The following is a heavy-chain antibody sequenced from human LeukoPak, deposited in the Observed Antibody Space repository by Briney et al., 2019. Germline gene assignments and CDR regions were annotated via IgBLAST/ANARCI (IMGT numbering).Heavy chain of an antibody. CDR2: ISGSSTTI. Sequence: GGSVSLSCAASGLPHNRYSMSGVRHAPGKGLDWGLSISGSSTTIYYTDSVKGRLTIVRDNAKNSLYLEMKSLRDEDTAVYYWETAGMATVPGYYWGQGTLVTVSS. J-gene: IGHJ4*02. CDR3: ETAGMATVPGYY. CDR1: GLPHNRYS. V-gene: IGHV3-48*02. D-gene: IGHD5-24*01.